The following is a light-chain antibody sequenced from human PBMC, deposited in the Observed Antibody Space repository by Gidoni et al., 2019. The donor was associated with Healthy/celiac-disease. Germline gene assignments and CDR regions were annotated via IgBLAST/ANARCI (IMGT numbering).Light chain of an antibody. CDR2: DAS. CDR1: QSVSSY. V-gene: IGKV3-11*01. Sequence: EIVLTQSPATLSLSPGERATLSCRASQSVSSYLAWYQPKPGQAPRLLIYDASNRATGIPARFSGSGSGTDFTLTISSLEPEDFAVYYCQQRSNWPPEFTFXPXTKVDIK. J-gene: IGKJ3*01. CDR3: QQRSNWPPEFT.